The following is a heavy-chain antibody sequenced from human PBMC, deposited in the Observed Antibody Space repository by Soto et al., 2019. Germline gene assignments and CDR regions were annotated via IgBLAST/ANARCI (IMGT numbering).Heavy chain of an antibody. J-gene: IGHJ6*02. D-gene: IGHD7-27*01. V-gene: IGHV1-18*01. CDR3: DSHGRDYNAYTGVYSSYGMNV. Sequence: VQLVQSGAEVKQPGASVKVSCKASGYTFTNYGVTWVRQAPGQGLEWMGWINGDNGDTHYAQNVQGKATMTTDKSTRTSYMELRSLKSADTAVYYCDSHGRDYNAYTGVYSSYGMNVWGQGTTITVSS. CDR1: GYTFTNYG. CDR2: INGDNGDT.